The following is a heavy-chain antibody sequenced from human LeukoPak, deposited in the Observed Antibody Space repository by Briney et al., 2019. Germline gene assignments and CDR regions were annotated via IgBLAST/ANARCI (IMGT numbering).Heavy chain of an antibody. V-gene: IGHV4-39*07. CDR1: GGSISSSSYY. CDR2: IYYSGST. Sequence: SETLSLTCTVSGGSISSSSYYWGWIRQPPGKGLEWIGSIYYSGSTYYNPSLKSRVTISVDTSKNQFSLKLSSVTAADTAVYYCARTLYYFDYWGQGTLVTVSS. CDR3: ARTLYYFDY. J-gene: IGHJ4*02.